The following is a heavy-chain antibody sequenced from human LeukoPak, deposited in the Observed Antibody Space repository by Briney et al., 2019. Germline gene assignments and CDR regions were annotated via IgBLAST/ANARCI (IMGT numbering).Heavy chain of an antibody. Sequence: GGSLRLSCAASGFTFDDYAMHWVRQAPGKGLEWVSGISWNSGSIGYADSVKGRFTISRDNAKNSLYLQMNSLRAEDTALYYCAKDLSDISTGSDYWGQGTLVTVSS. CDR2: ISWNSGSI. V-gene: IGHV3-9*01. D-gene: IGHD3-9*01. CDR3: AKDLSDISTGSDY. J-gene: IGHJ4*02. CDR1: GFTFDDYA.